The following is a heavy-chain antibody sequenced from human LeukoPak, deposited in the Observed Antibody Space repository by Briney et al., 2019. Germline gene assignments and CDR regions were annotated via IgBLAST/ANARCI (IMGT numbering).Heavy chain of an antibody. D-gene: IGHD3-22*01. J-gene: IGHJ6*02. CDR3: ARSHYYDSSGSFDYVYGLDV. Sequence: PGGSLRLACAVSGFTFGSYSMNWVRQAPGKGLEWVSFVSTSGSYIYYADSVKGRFTISRDNAKNSLYLQMNSLRAEDTAVYYCARSHYYDSSGSFDYVYGLDVWGQGTTVTVSS. CDR1: GFTFGSYS. V-gene: IGHV3-21*01. CDR2: VSTSGSYI.